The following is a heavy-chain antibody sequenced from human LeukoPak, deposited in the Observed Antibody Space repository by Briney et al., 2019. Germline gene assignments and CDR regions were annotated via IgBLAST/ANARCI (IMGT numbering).Heavy chain of an antibody. CDR2: VYYSGST. D-gene: IGHD6-13*01. V-gene: IGHV4-59*01. CDR3: AREYNSSLIDP. J-gene: IGHJ5*02. CDR1: GGSISSYY. Sequence: SETLSLTCTLSGGSISSYYWSWIRQPPGKGLEWIGYVYYSGSTKYNPSLKSRVTISIDTSKNQFSLKLRSVTAADTAVYYCAREYNSSLIDPWGQGTLVTVSS.